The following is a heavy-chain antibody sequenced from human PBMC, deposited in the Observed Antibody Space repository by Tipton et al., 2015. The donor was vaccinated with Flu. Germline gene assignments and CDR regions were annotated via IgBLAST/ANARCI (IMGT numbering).Heavy chain of an antibody. CDR3: ARGPEQWLVNTHYFGY. Sequence: TLSLTCTVSGYSISSGYYWGWIRQPSGKGLEWIGSIYHSGSTYYNPSLKSRVTISVDTSKNQFSLKLNSVPAADKAVDSCARGPEQWLVNTHYFGYWGQGSLVTVSS. J-gene: IGHJ4*02. V-gene: IGHV4-38-2*02. CDR1: GYSISSGYY. D-gene: IGHD6-19*01. CDR2: IYHSGST.